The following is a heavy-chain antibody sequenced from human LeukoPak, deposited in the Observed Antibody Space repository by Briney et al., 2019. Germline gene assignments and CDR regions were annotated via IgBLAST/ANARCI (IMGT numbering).Heavy chain of an antibody. CDR2: ISGSGTAT. Sequence: PGGSLRLSCEGSGCTSSTYAVAWVRQAPGKGLEWVSGISGSGTATHYAESVKGRFNISRDNSKSTLYLQMNTLRAEDTAVYYCAKGATSGWLLYWFDPWGQGALVTVSS. D-gene: IGHD6-19*01. J-gene: IGHJ5*02. CDR3: AKGATSGWLLYWFDP. CDR1: GCTSSTYA. V-gene: IGHV3-23*01.